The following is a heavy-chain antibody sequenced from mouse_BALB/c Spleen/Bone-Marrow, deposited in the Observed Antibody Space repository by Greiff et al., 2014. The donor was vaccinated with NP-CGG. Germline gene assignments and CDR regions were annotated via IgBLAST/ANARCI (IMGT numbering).Heavy chain of an antibody. CDR1: GYTFTSYD. CDR2: IYRGDGIT. J-gene: IGHJ3*01. D-gene: IGHD3-2*01. CDR3: ARSGDSSGYGFAY. V-gene: IGHV1S56*01. Sequence: QVQLQQSGPELVKPGTLVEISCKASGYTFTSYDINWVKQRPGQGLEWIGWIYRGDGITKYNEKFKGKATLTADRSSSTAYMQLSSLTSENSAVYFCARSGDSSGYGFAYWGQGTLVTVSA.